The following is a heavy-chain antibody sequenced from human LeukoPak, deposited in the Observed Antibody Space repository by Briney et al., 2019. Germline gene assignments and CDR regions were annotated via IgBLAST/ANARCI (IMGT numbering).Heavy chain of an antibody. CDR2: ISSSGSTI. D-gene: IGHD2-15*01. Sequence: GGSLRLSCAASGFTFSSYEMNWVRQAPGKGLEWVSYISSSGSTIYYADSVKGRFTITRDNAKNALYLQMNSLRAEDTAVYYCARDYCSGGSCYSDYWGQGTLVTVSS. V-gene: IGHV3-48*03. CDR1: GFTFSSYE. CDR3: ARDYCSGGSCYSDY. J-gene: IGHJ4*02.